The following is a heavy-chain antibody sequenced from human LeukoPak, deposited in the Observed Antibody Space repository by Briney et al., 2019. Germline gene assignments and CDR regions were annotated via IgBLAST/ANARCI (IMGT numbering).Heavy chain of an antibody. CDR1: DYSISSGYGYY. CDR2: IYHSGIT. J-gene: IGHJ5*02. Sequence: KASETLSLTCTVSDYSISSGYGYYWGWIRQPPGKGLEWIGNIYHSGITYYNHFNSSLKSRVTISVDTSKNQFSLMLSSVTAADTAVYYCARVGGYYYARWFDPWGQGTLVTVSS. D-gene: IGHD3-22*01. CDR3: ARVGGYYYARWFDP. V-gene: IGHV4-38-2*02.